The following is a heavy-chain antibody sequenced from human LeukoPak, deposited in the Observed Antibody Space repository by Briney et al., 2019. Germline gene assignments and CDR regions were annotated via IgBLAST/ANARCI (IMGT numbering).Heavy chain of an antibody. CDR1: GFTFSSYS. Sequence: GGSLRLSCAASGFTFSSYSMNWVRQAPGKGLEWVAFIQYDGSKKYYVDSAKGRFTISRDNSKNTLYLQMNSLRDEDTAVYYCAKDQGTVFGYLDYWGQGTLVTVSS. J-gene: IGHJ4*02. V-gene: IGHV3-30*02. D-gene: IGHD3-3*01. CDR3: AKDQGTVFGYLDY. CDR2: IQYDGSKK.